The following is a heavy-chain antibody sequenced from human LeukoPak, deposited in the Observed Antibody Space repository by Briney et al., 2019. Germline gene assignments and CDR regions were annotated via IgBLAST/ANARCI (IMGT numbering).Heavy chain of an antibody. J-gene: IGHJ5*02. CDR1: GGSISSYY. V-gene: IGHV4-59*08. D-gene: IGHD3-10*01. CDR3: ARLLWFGELSGFDP. Sequence: SETLSLTCTVSGGSISSYYWSWIRQPPGKGLEWIGYIYYSGSTNYNPSLKSRVTISVDTSKNQFSLKLSSVTAADTAVYYCARLLWFGELSGFDPWGQGTLVTVSS. CDR2: IYYSGST.